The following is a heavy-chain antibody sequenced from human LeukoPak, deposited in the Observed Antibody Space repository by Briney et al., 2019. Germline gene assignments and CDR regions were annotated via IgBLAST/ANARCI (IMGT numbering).Heavy chain of an antibody. CDR3: ARDRSVGVLPAPPFDF. D-gene: IGHD6-6*01. V-gene: IGHV4-38-2*02. Sequence: PSETLSLTCTVSGYSISTGYYWDWIRQSPGKGLEWFGSIYYSGSTFYNPSLESRVTISVDTSKNQFSLTLTSVTAADTAVYYCARDRSVGVLPAPPFDFWGQGTLVTVSS. CDR1: GYSISTGYY. J-gene: IGHJ4*02. CDR2: IYYSGST.